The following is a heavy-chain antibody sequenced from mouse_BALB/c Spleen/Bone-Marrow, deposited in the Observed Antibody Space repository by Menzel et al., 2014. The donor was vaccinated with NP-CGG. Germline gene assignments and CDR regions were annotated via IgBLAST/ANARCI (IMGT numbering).Heavy chain of an antibody. V-gene: IGHV14-4*02. D-gene: IGHD2-3*01. CDR3: NGGYYEAWFAY. CDR2: IDPENGDT. J-gene: IGHJ3*01. Sequence: VQLQQSGAELVRSGASVKLSCTASGFNIKDYYMHWVKQRPEQGLEWIGWIDPENGDTGYAPKFQGKATMTADTSSNTAYLQLSSLTSEDTAVYYCNGGYYEAWFAYWGQGTLVTVSA. CDR1: GFNIKDYY.